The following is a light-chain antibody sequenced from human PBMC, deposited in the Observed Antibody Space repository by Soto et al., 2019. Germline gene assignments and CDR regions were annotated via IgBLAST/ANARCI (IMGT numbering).Light chain of an antibody. CDR2: GAS. V-gene: IGKV3-20*01. J-gene: IGKJ1*01. CDR3: QQYDSSPKT. CDR1: QSVSSSY. Sequence: EILLRQSPGTLSLSRGERATLSCRASQSVSSSYLAWYQQKPGQAPRLLIYGASSRATGIPDRFSGSGSGTDFTLTISRLEPEDFAVYYCQQYDSSPKTFGQGTKVDIK.